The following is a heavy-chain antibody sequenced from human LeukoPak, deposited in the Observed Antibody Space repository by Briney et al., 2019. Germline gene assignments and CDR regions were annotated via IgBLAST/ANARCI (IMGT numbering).Heavy chain of an antibody. V-gene: IGHV1-18*01. Sequence: GASVKVSCKASGYTFANYGISWVRQAPGQGLEWMGWISAHNGNTEYAQKFQGRVTMTTDTSTSTAYMELRSLRSDDTAVYYCARDQRDGSGRSRSNYYFDDWGQGTLVTVFS. CDR1: GYTFANYG. D-gene: IGHD1-26*01. J-gene: IGHJ4*02. CDR2: ISAHNGNT. CDR3: ARDQRDGSGRSRSNYYFDD.